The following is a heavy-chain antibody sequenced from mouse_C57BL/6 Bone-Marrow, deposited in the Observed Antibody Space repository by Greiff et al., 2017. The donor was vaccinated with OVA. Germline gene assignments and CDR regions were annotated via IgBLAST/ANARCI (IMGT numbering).Heavy chain of an antibody. J-gene: IGHJ3*01. CDR1: GYTFTSYG. CDR2: IYPRSGNT. Sequence: QVQLLQSGAELARPGASVKLSCKASGYTFTSYGISWVKQRTGQGLEWIGEIYPRSGNTYYNEKFKGKATLTADKSSSTAYMELRSLTSEDAAVEFCSSGGPIYGGSRSWFAYWGQGTLVTVSA. CDR3: SSGGPIYGGSRSWFAY. V-gene: IGHV1-81*01. D-gene: IGHD1-1*01.